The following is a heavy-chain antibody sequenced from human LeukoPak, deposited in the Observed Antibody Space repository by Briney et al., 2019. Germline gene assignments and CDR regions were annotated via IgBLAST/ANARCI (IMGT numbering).Heavy chain of an antibody. CDR1: GYTLTELS. D-gene: IGHD3-10*01. CDR3: AKARESYYTGNWFDP. Sequence: VASVKVSCKVSGYTLTELSMHWVRQAPGKGLEWMGGFDPEDGETIYAQKFQGRVTMTEDTSTDTAYMELSSLRSEDTAVYYCAKARESYYTGNWFDPWGQGTLVTVSS. J-gene: IGHJ5*02. CDR2: FDPEDGET. V-gene: IGHV1-24*01.